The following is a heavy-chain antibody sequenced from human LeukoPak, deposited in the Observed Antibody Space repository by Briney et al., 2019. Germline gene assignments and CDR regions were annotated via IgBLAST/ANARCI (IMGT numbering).Heavy chain of an antibody. V-gene: IGHV4-30-2*01. CDR2: IYHSGST. J-gene: IGHJ4*02. D-gene: IGHD5-24*01. Sequence: SQTLSLTCAVSGGSISSGGYSWSWIRQPPGKGLEWIGYIYHSGSTYYNPSLKSRVTISVDTSKNQFSLKLSSVTAADTAVYYCARDNYGHTDYWGQGTLVTVSS. CDR3: ARDNYGHTDY. CDR1: GGSISSGGYS.